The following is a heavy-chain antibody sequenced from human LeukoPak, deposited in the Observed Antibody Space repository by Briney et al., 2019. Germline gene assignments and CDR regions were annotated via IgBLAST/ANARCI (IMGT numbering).Heavy chain of an antibody. CDR1: GGSISSSSHY. D-gene: IGHD5-18*01. Sequence: PSETLSLTCTVSGGSISSSSHYWGWIRQPPGKGLEWIGSIYYSGNTYYNPSLKSRVTISVDTSKNQFSLKLSSVTAADTAVYYCARGGQLWSSTWGQGTLVTVSS. CDR2: IYYSGNT. V-gene: IGHV4-39*07. CDR3: ARGGQLWSST. J-gene: IGHJ4*02.